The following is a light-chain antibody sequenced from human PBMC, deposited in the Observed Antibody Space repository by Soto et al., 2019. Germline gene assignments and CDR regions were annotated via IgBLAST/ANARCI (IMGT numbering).Light chain of an antibody. CDR2: EVS. J-gene: IGLJ1*01. Sequence: QSVLTQPASVSGSPGQSIAISCIGTSSDVGAYDYVSWYQQHPDRAPKLMIYEVSNRPSGVSNRFSGSKSVNTATLTISGLQAEDEADYYCRSSTSSSTRVFGTGTKVTVL. CDR3: RSSTSSSTRV. V-gene: IGLV2-14*03. CDR1: SSDVGAYDY.